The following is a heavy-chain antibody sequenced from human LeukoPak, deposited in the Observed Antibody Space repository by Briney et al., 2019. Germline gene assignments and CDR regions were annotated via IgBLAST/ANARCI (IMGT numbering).Heavy chain of an antibody. D-gene: IGHD3-9*01. J-gene: IGHJ6*02. CDR3: ARDRLGYDILTGYSDYYAMDV. CDR1: GFSFRSYG. Sequence: GGSLRLSCAASGFSFRSYGMHWGRQAPGKGLEWVAVIWYDGSNKYYADSVKGRFTISRDSSKNTMYLQMNSLRAEDTAVYYCARDRLGYDILTGYSDYYAMDVWGQGTTVTVSS. CDR2: IWYDGSNK. V-gene: IGHV3-33*01.